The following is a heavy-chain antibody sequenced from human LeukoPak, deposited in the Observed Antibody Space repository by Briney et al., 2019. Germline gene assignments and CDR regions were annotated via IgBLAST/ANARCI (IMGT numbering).Heavy chain of an antibody. CDR3: ARRGVTTRDSYYHAMHV. J-gene: IGHJ6*02. CDR1: GYTFTNYA. CDR2: INPGDGDT. V-gene: IGHV1-3*01. D-gene: IGHD2-21*02. Sequence: ASVKVSCKASGYTFTNYAVHWVRQAPGQRPEWMGRINPGDGDTKYSQNFQGRVTFARDTSANTAFMELSSLRSEDTAVYYCARRGVTTRDSYYHAMHVWGQGTTVTVSS.